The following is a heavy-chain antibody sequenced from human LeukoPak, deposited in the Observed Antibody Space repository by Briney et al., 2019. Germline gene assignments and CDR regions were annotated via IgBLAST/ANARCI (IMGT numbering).Heavy chain of an antibody. V-gene: IGHV3-23*01. J-gene: IGHJ4*02. CDR3: AKRSDYAGDSNYFDY. D-gene: IGHD4-23*01. CDR1: GFTFSNYA. CDR2: TNPSGGDT. Sequence: GGSLRLSCAASGFTFSNYAMSWVRQAPGKGLEWVSATNPSGGDTYYADSVKGRLTISRDNSKNTLYLQVNSLRVEDTAVYYCAKRSDYAGDSNYFDYWGQGTLVTVSS.